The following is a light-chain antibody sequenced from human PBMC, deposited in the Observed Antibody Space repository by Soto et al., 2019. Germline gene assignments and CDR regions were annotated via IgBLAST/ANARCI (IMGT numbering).Light chain of an antibody. CDR3: QHYKNWPLS. CDR2: DAS. V-gene: IGKV3-15*01. Sequence: IVMTQSPATLSVSPGERATLSCRASQSIGSTLAWYQQKPGQTPRLLIYDASTRATGIPSRFSGIGSGTEFTLSISSLQSEDFAVYYCQHYKNWPLSFGGGTKVEL. CDR1: QSIGST. J-gene: IGKJ4*01.